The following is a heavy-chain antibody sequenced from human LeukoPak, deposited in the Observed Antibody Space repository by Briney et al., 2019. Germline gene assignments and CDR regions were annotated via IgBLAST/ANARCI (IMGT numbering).Heavy chain of an antibody. Sequence: GGSLRLSCEASGFIFTSYAMNWVRQAPGRGLEWVSGISGIDASTHYADSVKGRFTISRDNSKNTLYLQMNSLRAEDTAVYYCARGGSGYYDILTGYYYFDYWGQGTLVTVSS. CDR3: ARGGSGYYDILTGYYYFDY. CDR1: GFIFTSYA. V-gene: IGHV3-23*01. D-gene: IGHD3-9*01. CDR2: ISGIDAST. J-gene: IGHJ4*02.